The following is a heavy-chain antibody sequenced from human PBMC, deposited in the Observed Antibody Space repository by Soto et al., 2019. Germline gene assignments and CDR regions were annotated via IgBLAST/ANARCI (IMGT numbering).Heavy chain of an antibody. CDR1: GFTFSSYG. CDR3: AREPEAEFRGVIEYYMDV. V-gene: IGHV3-33*01. D-gene: IGHD3-10*01. CDR2: IWYDGSNK. Sequence: QVQLVESGGGVVQPGRSLRLSCAASGFTFSSYGMHWVRQAPGKGLEWVAVIWYDGSNKYYADSVKGRFTISRDNSKNTLYLQMNRLRAEDTAVYYCAREPEAEFRGVIEYYMDVWGKGTTVTVSS. J-gene: IGHJ6*03.